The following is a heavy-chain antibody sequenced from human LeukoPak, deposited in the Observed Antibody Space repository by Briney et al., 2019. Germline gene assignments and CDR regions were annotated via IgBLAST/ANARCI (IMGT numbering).Heavy chain of an antibody. CDR3: AKDGFEGAFDI. J-gene: IGHJ3*02. V-gene: IGHV3-15*01. D-gene: IGHD2-2*03. CDR1: GFTFSNAW. CDR2: IKSKTDGGTT. Sequence: PGGSLRLSCAASGFTFSNAWMSWVRQAPGKGLEWVGRIKSKTDGGTTDYAAPVKGRFTISRDDSKNTLYLQMNSLKTEDTAVYYCAKDGFEGAFDIWGQGTMVTVSS.